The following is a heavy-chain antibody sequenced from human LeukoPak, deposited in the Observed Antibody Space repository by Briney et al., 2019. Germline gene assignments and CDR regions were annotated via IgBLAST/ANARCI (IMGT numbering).Heavy chain of an antibody. V-gene: IGHV3-23*01. CDR2: ISNTGGST. J-gene: IGHJ4*02. CDR1: GFTLSSYA. Sequence: GGSLRLSCAASGFTLSSYALSWVRQAPGKGLEWVSSISNTGGSTYYADSVKGRFTISRDNSKNTLYLQMNSLRAEDTAVYYCAKDPPGYGAKDFYDYWGQGTLVTVSS. CDR3: AKDPPGYGAKDFYDY. D-gene: IGHD2/OR15-2a*01.